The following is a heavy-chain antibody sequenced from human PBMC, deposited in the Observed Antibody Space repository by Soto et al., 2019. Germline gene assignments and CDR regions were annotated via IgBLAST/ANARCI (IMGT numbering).Heavy chain of an antibody. CDR1: GGSISSYY. D-gene: IGHD1-7*01. CDR2: IYYSGST. J-gene: IGHJ3*02. Sequence: QVQLQESGPGLVKPSETLSLTCTVSGGSISSYYWSWIRQPPGKGLEWIGYIYYSGSTNYNPSLKSRVTISVDTSKNQFSLKLSSVTAADTAVYYCARNYGHAFDIWGQGTIVTVSS. V-gene: IGHV4-59*01. CDR3: ARNYGHAFDI.